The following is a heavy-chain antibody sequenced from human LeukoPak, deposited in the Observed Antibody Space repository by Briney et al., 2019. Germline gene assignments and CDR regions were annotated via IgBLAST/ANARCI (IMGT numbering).Heavy chain of an antibody. J-gene: IGHJ4*02. CDR3: VKLSSGSGSKFGFDS. Sequence: PGGSLRLSCVASGFTFGSYAMSWVRQVPGKGLEWVSIITNGGATTYYADSVRGRFTISRDNSKNTLYLQMNSLRAEDTAVYYCVKLSSGSGSKFGFDSWGQGTLVTVSS. CDR2: ITNGGATT. CDR1: GFTFGSYA. D-gene: IGHD6-19*01. V-gene: IGHV3-23*01.